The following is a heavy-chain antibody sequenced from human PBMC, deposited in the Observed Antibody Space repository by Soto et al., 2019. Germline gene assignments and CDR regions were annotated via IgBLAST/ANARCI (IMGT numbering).Heavy chain of an antibody. D-gene: IGHD3-10*01. CDR1: GGSFSGYY. CDR3: ARTPPWITMVRGVRYFDY. Sequence: PSETLSLTCAVYGGSFSGYYWSWIRQPPGKGLEWIGEINHSGSTNYNPSLKSRVTISVDTSKNQFSLKLSSVTAADTAVYYCARTPPWITMVRGVRYFDYWGQGTLVTVSS. V-gene: IGHV4-34*01. J-gene: IGHJ4*02. CDR2: INHSGST.